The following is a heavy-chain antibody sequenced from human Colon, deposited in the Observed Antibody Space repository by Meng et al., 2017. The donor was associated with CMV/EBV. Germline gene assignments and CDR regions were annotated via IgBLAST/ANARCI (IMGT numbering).Heavy chain of an antibody. J-gene: IGHJ4*02. D-gene: IGHD3-16*01. CDR1: GFTFSNYD. CDR2: IQHDGCST. Sequence: EVQVVESGGGFVQPGGSLRLSCAAAGFTFSNYDMHWVRQGPGKALVWVSRIQHDGCSTSYAESVKGRFTISRDNAKNTLYLQMNSLRAEDTAVYYCTRDFWGSLEYWGQGALVTVSS. V-gene: IGHV3-74*01. CDR3: TRDFWGSLEY.